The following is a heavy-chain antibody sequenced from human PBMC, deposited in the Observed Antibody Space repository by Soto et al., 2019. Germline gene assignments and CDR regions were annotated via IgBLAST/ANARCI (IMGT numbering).Heavy chain of an antibody. Sequence: QVPLVQSGAEVKKPGASVKVSCKASGYTFTSYGISWVRQAPGQGLEWMGWISAYNGNTNYAQKLQGRVTMTTDTSTSTAYMELRSLRSDDTAVYYCARDLERDYDFWSGYSAQLGYWGQGTLVTVSS. CDR2: ISAYNGNT. J-gene: IGHJ4*02. D-gene: IGHD3-3*01. CDR3: ARDLERDYDFWSGYSAQLGY. V-gene: IGHV1-18*01. CDR1: GYTFTSYG.